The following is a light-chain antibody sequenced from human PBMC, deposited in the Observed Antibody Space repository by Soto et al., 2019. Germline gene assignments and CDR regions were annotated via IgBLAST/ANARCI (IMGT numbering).Light chain of an antibody. CDR3: QQRSHWPTGSYT. V-gene: IGKV3-11*01. CDR2: DAS. CDR1: KSVSSY. J-gene: IGKJ2*01. Sequence: EIVLTQSPATLSLSPGERATLSCRASKSVSSYLAWYQQKPGQAPRLLIFDASNRVIVIPVMFSGSGSWIDFTLTISILEPVDFAVYYCQQRSHWPTGSYTFGHGIKVDIK.